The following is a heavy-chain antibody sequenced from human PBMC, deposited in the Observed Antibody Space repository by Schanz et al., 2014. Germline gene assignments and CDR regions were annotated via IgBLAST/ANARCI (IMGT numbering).Heavy chain of an antibody. CDR1: GFSFSSYA. CDR2: MNESHSTI. D-gene: IGHD2-2*01. Sequence: EVPLVQSGGGLVQPGGSLRLSCAASGFSFSSYAMGWVRQARGKGLEWVSAMNESHSTINYADSVKGRFTISRDNAKNSLFLQMNSLRAEDTAVYYCARAGYDADNWFDPWGQGTLVTVSS. J-gene: IGHJ5*02. V-gene: IGHV3-48*01. CDR3: ARAGYDADNWFDP.